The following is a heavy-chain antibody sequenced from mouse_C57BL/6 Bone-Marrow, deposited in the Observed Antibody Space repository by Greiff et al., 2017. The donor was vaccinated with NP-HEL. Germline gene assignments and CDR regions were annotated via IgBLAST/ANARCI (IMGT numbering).Heavy chain of an antibody. D-gene: IGHD1-1*01. CDR3: ARTHDYYGSSYPWYFDV. CDR2: IDPEDGET. CDR1: GFNIKDYY. V-gene: IGHV14-2*01. J-gene: IGHJ1*03. Sequence: EVQLQQSGAELVKPGASVKLSCTASGFNIKDYYMHWVKQRTEQGLAWIGRIDPEDGETKYAPKFQGKATITAYPSSNTAYLQLSSLTAEDTAVYDCARTHDYYGSSYPWYFDVWGTGTTVTVSS.